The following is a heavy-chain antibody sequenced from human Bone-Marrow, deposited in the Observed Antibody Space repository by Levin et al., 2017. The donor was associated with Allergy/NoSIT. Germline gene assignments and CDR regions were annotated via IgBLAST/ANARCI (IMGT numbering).Heavy chain of an antibody. CDR2: ITSSSGKYT. CDR1: GFTFSSYG. D-gene: IGHD5-12*01. Sequence: GESLKISCVASGFTFSSYGMNWVRQAPGKGLEWVSSITSSSGKYTYYADSVKVRFTISRDNAKNSLYLQLSSLRAHDTAVFYCPRALSYSRLSWGQGNLVTVSS. V-gene: IGHV3-21*01. CDR3: PRALSYSRLS. J-gene: IGHJ5*02.